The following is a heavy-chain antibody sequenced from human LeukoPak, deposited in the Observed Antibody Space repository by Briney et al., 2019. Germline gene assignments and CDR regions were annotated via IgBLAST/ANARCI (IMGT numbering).Heavy chain of an antibody. D-gene: IGHD3-10*01. Sequence: AASVKVSCKASGYTFTSYGISWVRQAPGQGLEWMGWISAYNGNTNYAQKLQGRVTMTTDTSTSTAYMELRSLRSDDTAVYYCARDQNYYGSGSYYISHWFDPWAREPWSPSPQ. CDR1: GYTFTSYG. J-gene: IGHJ5*02. V-gene: IGHV1-18*01. CDR2: ISAYNGNT. CDR3: ARDQNYYGSGSYYISHWFDP.